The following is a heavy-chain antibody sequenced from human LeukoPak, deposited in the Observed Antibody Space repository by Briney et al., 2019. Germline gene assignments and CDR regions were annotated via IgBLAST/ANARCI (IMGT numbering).Heavy chain of an antibody. Sequence: SETLSLTCTDSGGSIRDTSFYWGWIREPPGKGLEWIGTFYKDGSTFYNPSLKTRVLISADTSKNQFSLKLTSVTAADRAVYYCARQYYYYYMDVWGKGTTVTVSS. CDR2: FYKDGST. CDR3: ARQYYYYYMDV. CDR1: GGSIRDTSFY. J-gene: IGHJ6*03. V-gene: IGHV4-39*07.